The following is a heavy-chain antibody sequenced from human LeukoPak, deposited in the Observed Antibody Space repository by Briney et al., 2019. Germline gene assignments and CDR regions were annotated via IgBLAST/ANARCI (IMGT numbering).Heavy chain of an antibody. CDR1: GYTFTAYY. J-gene: IGHJ3*02. D-gene: IGHD3-22*01. CDR2: IDPDSGGT. CDR3: AREYYDTSGTKFAFDI. V-gene: IGHV1-2*02. Sequence: ASVKVSCKASGYTFTAYYLHWVRQVPGQGLEWMGCIDPDSGGTKSAQKFQGRVTMTRDTSINTASMELSRLRSDDTAVYYCAREYYDTSGTKFAFDIWGQGTMVTVSS.